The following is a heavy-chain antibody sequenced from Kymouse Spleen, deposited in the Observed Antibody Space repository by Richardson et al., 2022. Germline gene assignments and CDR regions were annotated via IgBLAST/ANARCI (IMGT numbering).Heavy chain of an antibody. D-gene: IGHD6-19*01. CDR2: IYYSGST. J-gene: IGHJ6*02. CDR3: ARALAVAGTGYYYYGMDV. Sequence: QVQLQESGPGLVKPSETLSLTCTVSGGSVSSGSYYWSWIRQPPGKGLEWIGYIYYSGSTNYNPSLKSRVTISVDTSKNQFSLKLSSVTAADTAVYYCARALAVAGTGYYYYGMDVWGQGTTVTVSS. V-gene: IGHV4-61*01. CDR1: GGSVSSGSYY.